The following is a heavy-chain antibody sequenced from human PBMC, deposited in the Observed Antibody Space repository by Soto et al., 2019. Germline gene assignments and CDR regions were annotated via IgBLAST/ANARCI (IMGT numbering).Heavy chain of an antibody. J-gene: IGHJ5*02. CDR2: IYYSGST. D-gene: IGHD3-16*02. Sequence: QVQLQESGPGLVKPSQTLSLTCTVSGGSISSGVYYWNWIRQYPGKGLEWIGYIYYSGSTYYNPSLKGRVTRAVDTSKNRFSLKLSSVTAADTAVYYCARGGSYHELVSDPWGQGTLVTVSS. CDR1: GGSISSGVYY. CDR3: ARGGSYHELVSDP. V-gene: IGHV4-31*03.